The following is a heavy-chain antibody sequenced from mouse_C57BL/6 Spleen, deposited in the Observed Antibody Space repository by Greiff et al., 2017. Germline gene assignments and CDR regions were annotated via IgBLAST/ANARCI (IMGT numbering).Heavy chain of an antibody. D-gene: IGHD1-1*01. J-gene: IGHJ4*01. CDR2: IYPSDSET. Sequence: VQLQQPGAELVRPGSSVKLSCKASGYTFTSYWMDWVKQRPGQGLEWIGNIYPSDSETHYNQKFKDKATLTVDKSSSTAYMQLSSLTSEDSAVYYCARSDYYGSSPYYYAMDYWGQGTSVTVSS. CDR3: ARSDYYGSSPYYYAMDY. V-gene: IGHV1-61*01. CDR1: GYTFTSYW.